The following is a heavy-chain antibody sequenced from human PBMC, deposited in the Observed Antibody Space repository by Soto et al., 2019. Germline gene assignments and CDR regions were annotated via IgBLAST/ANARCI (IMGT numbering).Heavy chain of an antibody. CDR3: ARDVGRWTDS. D-gene: IGHD2-15*01. CDR2: ISAYNGNT. J-gene: IGHJ5*01. V-gene: IGHV1-18*01. Sequence: ASVKVSCKASGYTFTSDGISWVRQAPGQGLEWMGWISAYNGNTKYSQKLQGRVTMTRDTSTSTAYMELSSLRSEDTAVYFCARDVGRWTDSWGQGTLVTVSS. CDR1: GYTFTSDG.